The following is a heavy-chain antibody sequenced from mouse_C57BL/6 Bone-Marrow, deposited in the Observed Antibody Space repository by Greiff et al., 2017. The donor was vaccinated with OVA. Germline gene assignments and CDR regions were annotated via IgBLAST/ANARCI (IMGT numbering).Heavy chain of an antibody. D-gene: IGHD2-3*01. CDR2: IYPGDGDT. J-gene: IGHJ2*01. V-gene: IGHV1-80*01. CDR3: AKGNDGYSFDY. CDR1: GYAFSSYW. Sequence: QVQLQQSGAELVKPGASVKISCKASGYAFSSYWMNWVKQRPGKGLEWIGQIYPGDGDTNYNGKFKDKATLTADKSSSTAYMQLSSLTSEDSAVYYCAKGNDGYSFDYWGQGTTLTVSS.